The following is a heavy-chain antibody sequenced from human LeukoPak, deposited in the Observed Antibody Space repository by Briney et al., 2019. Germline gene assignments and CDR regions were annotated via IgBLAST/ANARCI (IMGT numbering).Heavy chain of an antibody. D-gene: IGHD2-2*01. CDR2: ISAYNGNT. Sequence: GASVKVSCKASGYTFTSYGISWVRQAPGQGLEWMGWISAYNGNTNYAQKLQGRVTMTTDTSTSTAYMELRSLRSDDTAVYYCARVGGGDCSSTSCSQYYFDYWGQGTLVTVSS. V-gene: IGHV1-18*01. CDR3: ARVGGGDCSSTSCSQYYFDY. J-gene: IGHJ4*02. CDR1: GYTFTSYG.